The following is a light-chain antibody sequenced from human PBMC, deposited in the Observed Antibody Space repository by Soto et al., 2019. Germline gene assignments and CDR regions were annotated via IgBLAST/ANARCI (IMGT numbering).Light chain of an antibody. CDR2: DDN. CDR3: GTWDSSLIAV. V-gene: IGLV1-51*01. Sequence: QSVLTQPPSVSAAPGQKVTISCSGSTSNIGNNYVSWYQQLPGTAPKLLIYDDNKRPSGIPDRFSGSKSGTSATLGITGLQTGDEADYYCGTWDSSLIAVFGTGTKVNVL. J-gene: IGLJ1*01. CDR1: TSNIGNNY.